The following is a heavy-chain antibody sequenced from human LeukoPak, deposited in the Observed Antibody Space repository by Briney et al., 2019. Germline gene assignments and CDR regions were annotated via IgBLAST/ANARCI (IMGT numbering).Heavy chain of an antibody. CDR2: IKQDGSEK. CDR1: GGSFSGYY. V-gene: IGHV3-7*01. CDR3: ARGQHYYGSGSYSHLGFDY. J-gene: IGHJ4*02. D-gene: IGHD3-10*01. Sequence: ETLSLTCAVYGGSFSGYYWSWVRQAPGKGLEWVANIKQDGSEKYYVDSVKGRFTISRDNAKNSLYLQMNSLRAEDTAVYYCARGQHYYGSGSYSHLGFDYWGQGTLVTVSS.